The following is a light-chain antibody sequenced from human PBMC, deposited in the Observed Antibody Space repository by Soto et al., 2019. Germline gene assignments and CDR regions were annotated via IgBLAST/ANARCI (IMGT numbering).Light chain of an antibody. CDR1: SSDVGGYNY. CDR3: SSYTSSIL. V-gene: IGLV2-14*01. CDR2: DVS. Sequence: QSALTQPASVSGSPGQSITISCTGTSSDVGGYNYVSWYQQHPGKAPKLMIYDVSNRPSGVSNRFSGSKSGNTASLTSSGLQAEDEADYYCSSYTSSILFGGGTKLTAL. J-gene: IGLJ2*01.